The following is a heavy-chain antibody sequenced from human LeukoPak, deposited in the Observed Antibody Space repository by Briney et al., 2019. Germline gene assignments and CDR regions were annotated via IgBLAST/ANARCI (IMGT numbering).Heavy chain of an antibody. D-gene: IGHD6-13*01. Sequence: GSLRLSCAASGFTFSSYGMHWVRQAPGKGLEWVAVIWYDGSNKYYAASVKGRFTISRDNSKNTLYLQMNSLRAEDTAVYYCARSYSSSWYPANAFDIWGQGTMVTVSS. CDR2: IWYDGSNK. J-gene: IGHJ3*02. CDR3: ARSYSSSWYPANAFDI. V-gene: IGHV3-33*01. CDR1: GFTFSSYG.